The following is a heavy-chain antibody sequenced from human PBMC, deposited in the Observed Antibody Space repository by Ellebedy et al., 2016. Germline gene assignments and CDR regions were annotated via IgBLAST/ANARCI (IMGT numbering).Heavy chain of an antibody. V-gene: IGHV1-46*03. CDR3: ALEYSSSSQDDY. D-gene: IGHD6-6*01. Sequence: ASVKVSCXASGYMFTSHYIHWVRQAPGQGLEWMGMINPGGGATSYDRKFQGRVTMSRDTSMSTVYMDLSSLRSDDTAIYYCALEYSSSSQDDYWGQGTLVTVSS. CDR1: GYMFTSHY. J-gene: IGHJ4*02. CDR2: INPGGGAT.